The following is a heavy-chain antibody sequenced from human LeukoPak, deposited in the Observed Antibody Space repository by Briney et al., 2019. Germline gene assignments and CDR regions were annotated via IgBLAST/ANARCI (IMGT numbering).Heavy chain of an antibody. CDR2: ISGSGAGT. V-gene: IGHV3-23*01. D-gene: IGHD4-23*01. CDR3: VKDMDTVVTTVDD. Sequence: GGSLRLSCAASGFTFSTYAMSWVRQAPGKGLEWVSGISGSGAGTYYADSVKGRSTISRDNSKNMLFLQMNSLRAEDTAIYYCVKDMDTVVTTVDDWGQGTLVTVSS. J-gene: IGHJ4*02. CDR1: GFTFSTYA.